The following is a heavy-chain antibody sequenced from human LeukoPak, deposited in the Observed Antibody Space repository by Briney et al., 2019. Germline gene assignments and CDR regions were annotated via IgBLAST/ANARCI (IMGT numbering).Heavy chain of an antibody. CDR1: GGSISTYY. CDR2: IYYSGST. V-gene: IGHV4-59*03. Sequence: SETLSLTCTVSGGSISTYYWSWIRRPPGKGLEWIGYIYYSGSTNYNPSLKSRVTISVDTSKNQFSLKLTSVNAADTAVYIGANSGMTTAATRYYYHMDVWGEGTTVTVSS. J-gene: IGHJ6*03. D-gene: IGHD4-11*01. CDR3: ANSGMTTAATRYYYHMDV.